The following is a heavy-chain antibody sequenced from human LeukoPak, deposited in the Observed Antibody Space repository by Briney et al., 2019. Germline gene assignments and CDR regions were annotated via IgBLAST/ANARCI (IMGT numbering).Heavy chain of an antibody. J-gene: IGHJ1*01. CDR3: ARGGDYGDYVQN. CDR2: IYSGGST. V-gene: IGHV3-66*01. D-gene: IGHD4-17*01. CDR1: GFTFRSYA. Sequence: GGSLRLSCAASGFTFRSYAMSWVRQAPGKGLEWVSVIYSGGSTYYADSVKGRFTISRDNSKNTLYLQMNSLRAEDTAVYYCARGGDYGDYVQNWGQGTLVTVSS.